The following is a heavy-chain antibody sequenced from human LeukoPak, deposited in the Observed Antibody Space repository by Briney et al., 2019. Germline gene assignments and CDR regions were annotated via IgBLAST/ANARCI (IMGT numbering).Heavy chain of an antibody. CDR2: IYTSGST. CDR3: ARERRDGSYALDY. D-gene: IGHD5-18*01. J-gene: IGHJ4*02. Sequence: SETLSLTCTVSGGSISNYYWNWIRQPAGKRLEWIGRIYTSGSTNYNPSLKSRVTMSLDTANNQFSLKLTSVTAADTAIYHCARERRDGSYALDYWGQGTLVTVSS. V-gene: IGHV4-4*07. CDR1: GGSISNYY.